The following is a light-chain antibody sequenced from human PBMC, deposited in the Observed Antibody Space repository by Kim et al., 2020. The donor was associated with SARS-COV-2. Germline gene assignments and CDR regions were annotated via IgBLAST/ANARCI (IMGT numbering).Light chain of an antibody. CDR1: SSDVGGYNY. V-gene: IGLV2-14*03. CDR3: CSYTSSSNNWV. Sequence: QSALTQPASVSGSPGQSVTISCTGTSSDVGGYNYVAWYQQHPGKAPKLMIFDVTSRPSGVSYRFSGSKSGNTASLTISGLQAEDEADYYCCSYTSSSNNWVFGGGTQLTVL. J-gene: IGLJ3*02. CDR2: DVT.